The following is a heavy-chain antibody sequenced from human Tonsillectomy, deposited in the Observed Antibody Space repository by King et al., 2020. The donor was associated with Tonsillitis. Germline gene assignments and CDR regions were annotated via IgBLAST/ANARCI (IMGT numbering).Heavy chain of an antibody. J-gene: IGHJ2*01. V-gene: IGHV1-69*01. CDR1: GGTFTSYA. CDR2: IIPIFGTT. Sequence: QLVQSGAEMKKPGSSVKVSCKASGGTFTSYAFSWVRQAPGQGLEWMGGIIPIFGTTHYAQKFQDSVTITADESTSTAYMGLSSLRSEDTAVYYCARGAGTRYFDLWGRGTLVTVSS. CDR3: ARGAGTRYFDL. D-gene: IGHD1-1*01.